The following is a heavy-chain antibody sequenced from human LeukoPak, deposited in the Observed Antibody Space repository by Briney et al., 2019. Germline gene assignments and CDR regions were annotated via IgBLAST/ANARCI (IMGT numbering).Heavy chain of an antibody. V-gene: IGHV3-21*06. J-gene: IGHJ4*02. CDR1: GFTFSIYS. CDR2: ISSSSSFI. Sequence: GGSLRLSCAASGFTFSIYSMNWVRQAPGKGLEWVSSISSSSSFISYADSVQGQFTISRDNAKNSLYLQMNSLRAEDTAVYYCAKYRESSSSHFDCWGQGTLVTVSS. CDR3: AKYRESSSSHFDC. D-gene: IGHD6-6*01.